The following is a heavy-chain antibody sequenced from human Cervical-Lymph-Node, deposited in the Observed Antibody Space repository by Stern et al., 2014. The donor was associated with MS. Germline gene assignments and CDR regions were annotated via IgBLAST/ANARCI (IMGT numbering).Heavy chain of an antibody. CDR1: GGTFSKFP. CDR2: IFPVFGTP. J-gene: IGHJ5*02. Sequence: AQLVESGAEVTKPGSSVKASCKASGGTFSKFPSSWVRQAPGQGLEWMGGIFPVFGTPTYAQEFRGRVTITADVSTSTVYMELSSLRSDDTAVYYCALSSETSDRWYSLGYDLWGQGTLVTVSS. CDR3: ALSSETSDRWYSLGYDL. V-gene: IGHV1-69*01. D-gene: IGHD6-13*01.